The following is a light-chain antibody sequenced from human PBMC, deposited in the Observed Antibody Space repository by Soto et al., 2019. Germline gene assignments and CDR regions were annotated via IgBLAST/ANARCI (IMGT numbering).Light chain of an antibody. CDR1: QSVSSNY. V-gene: IGKV3-20*01. CDR2: GAS. J-gene: IGKJ4*01. CDR3: QHYGRTLT. Sequence: EFVLTQSPGTLSLSPGDRATLSCRASQSVSSNYLAWYQQKPGQAPRLLIFGASTRATGIPDRFSGSGSGTDFTLTISRLEPEDFAVYHCQHYGRTLTFGGGTKVDIK.